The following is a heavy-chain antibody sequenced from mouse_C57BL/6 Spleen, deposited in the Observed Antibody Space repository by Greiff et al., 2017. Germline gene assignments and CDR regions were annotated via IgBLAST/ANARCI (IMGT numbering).Heavy chain of an antibody. CDR2: ISYDGSN. CDR3: AEADYDGFAY. J-gene: IGHJ3*01. D-gene: IGHD2-4*01. Sequence: VQLQQSGPGLVKPSQSLSLTCSVTGYSITCGYYWNWIRQFPGNKLEWMGYISYDGSNNYNPSLKNRISITRDTSKNQFFLKLNSVTTEDTATYYCAEADYDGFAYWGQGTLVTVSA. V-gene: IGHV3-6*01. CDR1: GYSITCGYY.